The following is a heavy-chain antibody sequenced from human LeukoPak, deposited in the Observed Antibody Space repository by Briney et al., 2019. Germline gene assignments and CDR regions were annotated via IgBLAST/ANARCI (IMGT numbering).Heavy chain of an antibody. D-gene: IGHD2-2*01. CDR3: ARASTFLDY. Sequence: GGSLRLSCSASGITFSNYGLNWVRQAPGKGLEYVSGISSNGGSTHYADSVKGRFSISRDNSKNTLHLQMNSLRAEDTAVYYCARASTFLDYWGQGTLVSVSS. J-gene: IGHJ4*02. V-gene: IGHV3-64*04. CDR2: ISSNGGST. CDR1: GITFSNYG.